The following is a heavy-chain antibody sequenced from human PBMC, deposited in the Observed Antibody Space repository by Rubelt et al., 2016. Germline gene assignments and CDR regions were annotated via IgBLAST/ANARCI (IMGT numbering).Heavy chain of an antibody. Sequence: QVQLVQSGAEVKKPGASVKVSCQASRYTFTKYFTQWVRQAPGQRLEWMGWINAGNGNTNDSQKFRGRGTITRDTSASTAYMELSSLRSEDTAVYYCASSLKLELMMDVWGQGTTVTVSS. CDR1: RYTFTKYF. V-gene: IGHV1-3*01. CDR3: ASSLKLELMMDV. D-gene: IGHD1-7*01. J-gene: IGHJ6*02. CDR2: INAGNGNT.